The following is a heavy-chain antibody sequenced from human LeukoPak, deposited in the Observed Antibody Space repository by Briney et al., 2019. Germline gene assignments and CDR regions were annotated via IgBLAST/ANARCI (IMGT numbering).Heavy chain of an antibody. CDR1: GGSISSSNW. V-gene: IGHV4-4*02. CDR3: ARDGGKDYYGSGSYYPKWFDP. J-gene: IGHJ5*02. Sequence: SETLSLTCAVSGGSISSSNWWSWVRQPPGKGLEWIGEIYHSGSTNYNPSLKSRITISVDKSKNHFSLNLSSVTAADTAVYYCARDGGKDYYGSGSYYPKWFDPWGQGTLVTVSS. CDR2: IYHSGST. D-gene: IGHD3-10*01.